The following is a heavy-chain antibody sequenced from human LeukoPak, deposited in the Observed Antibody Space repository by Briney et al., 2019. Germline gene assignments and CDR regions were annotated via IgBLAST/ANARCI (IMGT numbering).Heavy chain of an antibody. J-gene: IGHJ5*02. Sequence: PSETLSLTCTVSGGSISSYSWSWIRQPPGKGLEWIGYIYYSGSTNYNPSLKGRLTISVDTSKNQFSLKLSSVTAADTAVYYCARGMTTGPDPWGQGTLVTVSS. D-gene: IGHD4-17*01. V-gene: IGHV4-59*08. CDR2: IYYSGST. CDR1: GGSISSYS. CDR3: ARGMTTGPDP.